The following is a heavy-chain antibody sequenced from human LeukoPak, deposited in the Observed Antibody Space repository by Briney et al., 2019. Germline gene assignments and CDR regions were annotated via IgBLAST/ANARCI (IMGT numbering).Heavy chain of an antibody. CDR3: ARDSDLTRTFDY. J-gene: IGHJ4*02. V-gene: IGHV1-18*01. CDR1: GYTFTSYG. CDR2: ISAYNGNT. Sequence: ASVRVSCKASGYTFTSYGISWVRQAPGQGLEWMGWISAYNGNTNYAQKLQGRVTMTTDTSTSTAYMELRSLRSDDTAVYYCARDSDLTRTFDYWGQGTLVTVSS. D-gene: IGHD3-9*01.